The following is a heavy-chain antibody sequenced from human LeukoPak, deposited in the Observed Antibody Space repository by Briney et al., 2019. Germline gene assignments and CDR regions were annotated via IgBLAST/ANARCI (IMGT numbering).Heavy chain of an antibody. V-gene: IGHV4-34*01. CDR2: INHSGST. D-gene: IGHD1-14*01. CDR1: GFTFSSYS. J-gene: IGHJ4*02. CDR3: ARHRKKRFGTHTQYYFTT. Sequence: GSLRLSCAASGFTFSSYSMNWVRQAPGKGLEWIGEINHSGSTNYNPSLKSRVTISVDTSKNQFSLKLSSVTAADTAVYYCARHRKKRFGTHTQYYFTTGAREPWSPSPQ.